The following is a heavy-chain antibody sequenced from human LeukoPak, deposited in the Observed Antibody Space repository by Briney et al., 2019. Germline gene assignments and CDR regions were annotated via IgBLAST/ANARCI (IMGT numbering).Heavy chain of an antibody. CDR1: GFTFSSYE. Sequence: GSLRLSCAASGFTFSSYEMNWVRQAPGKGLEWIGFIYFSGSTNFNPSLKSRVTMSLDTSKNQFSLKLSSVTAADTAVYYCARGVELLWFGESTGYFDYWGQGTLVTVSS. V-gene: IGHV4-59*01. D-gene: IGHD3-10*01. CDR2: IYFSGST. J-gene: IGHJ4*02. CDR3: ARGVELLWFGESTGYFDY.